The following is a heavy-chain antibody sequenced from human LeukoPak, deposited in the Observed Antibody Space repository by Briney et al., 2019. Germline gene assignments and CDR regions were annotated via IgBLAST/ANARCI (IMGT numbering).Heavy chain of an antibody. D-gene: IGHD6-19*01. Sequence: GGSLRLSCAASGVTFDDYGMSWVRQAPGKGLEWVSGINWNGGSTGYADSVKGRFTISRDNAKNSLYLQMNSLRAEDTALYYCARTYRPGGSCWYRGYYYYMDVWGKGTTVTVSS. J-gene: IGHJ6*03. CDR1: GVTFDDYG. CDR2: INWNGGST. CDR3: ARTYRPGGSCWYRGYYYYMDV. V-gene: IGHV3-20*04.